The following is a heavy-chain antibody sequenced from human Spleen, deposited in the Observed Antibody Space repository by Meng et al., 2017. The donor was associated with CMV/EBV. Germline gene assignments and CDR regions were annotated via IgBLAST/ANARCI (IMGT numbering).Heavy chain of an antibody. Sequence: GESLKISCAASGLTFSPYALHWVRQAPGKGLEWVAVISYDGNNTYYADSVKGRFTISRENAKNSLYLQMNSLRAEDTAVYYCARGSRESMVRGVIFDYWGQGTLVTVSS. V-gene: IGHV3-30*04. CDR2: ISYDGNNT. D-gene: IGHD3-10*01. J-gene: IGHJ4*02. CDR1: GLTFSPYA. CDR3: ARGSRESMVRGVIFDY.